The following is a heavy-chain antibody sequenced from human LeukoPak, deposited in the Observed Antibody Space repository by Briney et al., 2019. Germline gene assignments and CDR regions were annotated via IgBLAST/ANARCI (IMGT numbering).Heavy chain of an antibody. D-gene: IGHD3-10*01. CDR2: IKSDGSST. J-gene: IGHJ4*02. V-gene: IGHV3-74*01. CDR3: AKWQYYGSGDDY. CDR1: GFTFSTYW. Sequence: GGSLRLSCAASGFTFSTYWMHWVRQAPGKGLVWVSHIKSDGSSTSYADSVKGRFTISRDNSKNTLFLQMNSLRAEDTAIYYCAKWQYYGSGDDYWGQGTLVTVSS.